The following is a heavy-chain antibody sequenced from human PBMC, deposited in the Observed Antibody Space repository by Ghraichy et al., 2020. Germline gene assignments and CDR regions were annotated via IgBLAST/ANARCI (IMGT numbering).Heavy chain of an antibody. CDR1: GGSVSSGSYY. D-gene: IGHD4-11*01. J-gene: IGHJ6*02. CDR3: ARFTVTYGMDV. CDR2: IYYSGST. Sequence: SETLSLTCTVSGGSVSSGSYYWSWIRQPPGKGLEWIGYIYYSGSTNYNPSLKSRVTISVDTSKNQFSLKLSSVTAADTAVYYCARFTVTYGMDVWGQGTTVNVSS. V-gene: IGHV4-61*01.